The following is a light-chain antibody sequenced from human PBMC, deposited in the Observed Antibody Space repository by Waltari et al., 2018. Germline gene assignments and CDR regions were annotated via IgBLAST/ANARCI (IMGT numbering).Light chain of an antibody. CDR3: QVWDSSTDHVV. J-gene: IGLJ2*01. V-gene: IGLV3-21*02. CDR1: NIGIKT. CDR2: DDA. Sequence: SYVLTQPPSLSVAPGQTARITCGGNNIGIKTVHWYQHKPGQAPVLVVYDDADRPAGIPERISGSNSGNTATLTISRVEAGDEADFYCQVWDSSTDHVVFGGGTKLTVL.